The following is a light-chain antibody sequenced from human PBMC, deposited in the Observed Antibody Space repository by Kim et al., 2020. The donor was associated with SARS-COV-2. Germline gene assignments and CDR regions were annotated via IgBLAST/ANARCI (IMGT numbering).Light chain of an antibody. CDR2: RAS. V-gene: IGKV3-15*01. CDR1: QSVSSN. J-gene: IGKJ2*01. CDR3: QQCNDWPYT. Sequence: EIVMTQSPATLSVSPGESATLSCRASQSVSSNLAWYQQKPGQTPRLLISRASTRATGIPARFSGSGSGTDFTLTISSLQSEDSAVYYCQQCNDWPYTFGQGTKLEI.